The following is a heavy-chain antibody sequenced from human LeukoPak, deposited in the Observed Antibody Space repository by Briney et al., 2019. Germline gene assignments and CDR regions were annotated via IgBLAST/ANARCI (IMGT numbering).Heavy chain of an antibody. Sequence: GGSLRLSCAASGFPFTSYAMTWVRQAPGGGLEWVAVISVSGGSTYYADSVKGRFTISRDNSKNTVYLQMNSLRAADTALYYCARGGLMVYAVRVQNDAFDIWGQGTMVTVSS. CDR2: ISVSGGST. D-gene: IGHD2-8*01. J-gene: IGHJ3*02. V-gene: IGHV3-23*01. CDR1: GFPFTSYA. CDR3: ARGGLMVYAVRVQNDAFDI.